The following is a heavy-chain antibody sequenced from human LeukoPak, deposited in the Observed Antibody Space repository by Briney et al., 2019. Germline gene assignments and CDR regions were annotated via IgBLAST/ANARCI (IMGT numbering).Heavy chain of an antibody. CDR3: ARHRFSYYYDSSGPLDY. CDR1: GGSISSSNW. Sequence: SETLSLTCAVSGGSISSSNWWSWVRQPPGKGLEWIGEIYHSGNSNYSPSLESRVTISVDTSKNQFSLKLSSVTAADTAVYYCARHRFSYYYDSSGPLDYWGQGTLVTVSS. D-gene: IGHD3-22*01. V-gene: IGHV4-4*02. CDR2: IYHSGNS. J-gene: IGHJ4*02.